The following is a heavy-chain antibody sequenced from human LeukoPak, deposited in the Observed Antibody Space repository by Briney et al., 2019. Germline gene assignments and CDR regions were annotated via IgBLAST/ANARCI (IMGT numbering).Heavy chain of an antibody. CDR2: ISGSGGST. J-gene: IGHJ4*02. Sequence: GGSLRLSCAASGFTFSSYGMSWVRQAPGKGLEWVSAISGSGGSTYYADSVKGRFTISRDNSKNTLYLQMNSLRAEDTAVYYCAKDRYSSGWYGDYWGQGTLVTVSS. CDR3: AKDRYSSGWYGDY. D-gene: IGHD6-19*01. V-gene: IGHV3-23*01. CDR1: GFTFSSYG.